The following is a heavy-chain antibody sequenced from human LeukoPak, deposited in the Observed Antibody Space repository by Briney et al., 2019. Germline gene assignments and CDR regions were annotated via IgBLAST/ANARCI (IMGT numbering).Heavy chain of an antibody. Sequence: GGSLRLSCTASGFTFSVHWMSWVRQVPGKGLEWVATMNPDGRHTYYVDSVEGRFTISTDNAKNSLFLQMDSLRVEDTAVYYCAADCGDNWGQGTLVTVSS. D-gene: IGHD2-21*02. CDR1: GFTFSVHW. CDR2: MNPDGRHT. J-gene: IGHJ4*02. V-gene: IGHV3-7*01. CDR3: AADCGDN.